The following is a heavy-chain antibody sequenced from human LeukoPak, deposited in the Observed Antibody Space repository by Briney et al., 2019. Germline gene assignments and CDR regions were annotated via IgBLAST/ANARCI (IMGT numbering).Heavy chain of an antibody. Sequence: GGSLRLSCAASGFTFSSYAMSWVRQAPGKGLEWVSAISGSGGSTYYADSVKGRFTISRDNSKNTLYLQMNSLRAEDTAVYYCAKHTNRDYYDSSGYRAEFDYWGQGTLVTVSS. CDR3: AKHTNRDYYDSSGYRAEFDY. CDR1: GFTFSSYA. V-gene: IGHV3-23*01. J-gene: IGHJ4*02. D-gene: IGHD3-22*01. CDR2: ISGSGGST.